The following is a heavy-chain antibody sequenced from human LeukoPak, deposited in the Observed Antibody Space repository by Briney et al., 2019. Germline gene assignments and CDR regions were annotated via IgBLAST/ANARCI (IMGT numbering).Heavy chain of an antibody. J-gene: IGHJ5*02. CDR3: AKGSGSGWYGWFDP. CDR2: ISDSGGST. Sequence: GGSLRLSCAASGFTFRSYAMNWVRQAPGKGLEWVSVISDSGGSTYYGDSVKGRFTISRDNSKNTLYLQMNSLRVKDTALYYCAKGSGSGWYGWFDPWGQGTLVTVSS. V-gene: IGHV3-23*01. CDR1: GFTFRSYA. D-gene: IGHD6-19*01.